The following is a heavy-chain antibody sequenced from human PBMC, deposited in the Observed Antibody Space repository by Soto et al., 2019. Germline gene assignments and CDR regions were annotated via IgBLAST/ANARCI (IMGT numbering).Heavy chain of an antibody. CDR1: VGSISIGGYS. CDR2: IYHSGST. V-gene: IGHV4-30-2*01. D-gene: IGHD4-17*01. CDR3: ARGLSGSKVTTGFDY. J-gene: IGHJ4*02. Sequence: PSETLSITCAVSVGSISIGGYSWSWIRQPPGKGLEWVGYIYHSGSTYYNPSLKSRVTISVDRSKNQFSLKLSSVTAADTAVYYCARGLSGSKVTTGFDYWGQGTLVTVSS.